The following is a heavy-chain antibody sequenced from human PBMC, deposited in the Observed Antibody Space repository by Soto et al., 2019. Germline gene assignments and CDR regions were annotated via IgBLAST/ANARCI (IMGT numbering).Heavy chain of an antibody. Sequence: SETLSLTCAVYGGSFSGYYWSWSRQPPGKGLEWIGEINHSGSTNYNPPLKSRVTISVDTSKNQFSLKLSSVTAADTAVYYCARGRGGYCSSTSRSYYSSYGMDVWGQGHTVT. V-gene: IGHV4-34*01. CDR2: INHSGST. CDR3: ARGRGGYCSSTSRSYYSSYGMDV. J-gene: IGHJ6*02. D-gene: IGHD2-2*01. CDR1: GGSFSGYY.